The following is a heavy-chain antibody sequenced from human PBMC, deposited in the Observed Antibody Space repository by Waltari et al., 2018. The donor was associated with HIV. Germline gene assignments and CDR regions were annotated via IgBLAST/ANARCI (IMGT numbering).Heavy chain of an antibody. CDR1: GFPLSTSW. CDR3: ARDHESGAGMYYFSH. Sequence: EVLLVQSGGDLVQPGESLSLTCAASGFPLSTSWMTWVRQAPGKGLEWVATINQDGSEKYYVDSVKGRFIISRDNAWTSLSLEMNNLRAEDTAVYYCARDHESGAGMYYFSHWGQGSLVTVSS. J-gene: IGHJ4*02. D-gene: IGHD3-16*01. V-gene: IGHV3-7*01. CDR2: INQDGSEK.